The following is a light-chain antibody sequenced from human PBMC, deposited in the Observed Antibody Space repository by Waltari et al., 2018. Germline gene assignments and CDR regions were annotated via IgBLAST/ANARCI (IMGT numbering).Light chain of an antibody. V-gene: IGKV3-20*01. CDR3: QHYLRLPVT. CDR1: QSVSRA. CDR2: GAS. Sequence: EIVLTQSPGTLPLSLGERATVSCRASQSVSRALAWYQQKPGQAPRLLSYGASTRATGIPDRFSGSGSGTDFSLTISRLEPDDFAVYYCQHYLRLPVTFGQGTTVEI. J-gene: IGKJ1*01.